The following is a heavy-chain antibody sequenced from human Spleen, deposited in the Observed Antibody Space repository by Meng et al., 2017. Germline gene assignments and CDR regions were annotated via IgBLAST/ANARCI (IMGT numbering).Heavy chain of an antibody. Sequence: SETLSLTCVVSGGSFSDYYWSWIRQPPGKGLEWIGEINHSGSTNYNPSLESRVTISVDTSKNQFSLKLSSVTAADTAVYYCARAGVVVTAMSTRPGAFDIWGQGTMVTVSS. J-gene: IGHJ3*02. V-gene: IGHV4-34*01. CDR1: GGSFSDYY. D-gene: IGHD2-21*02. CDR2: INHSGST. CDR3: ARAGVVVTAMSTRPGAFDI.